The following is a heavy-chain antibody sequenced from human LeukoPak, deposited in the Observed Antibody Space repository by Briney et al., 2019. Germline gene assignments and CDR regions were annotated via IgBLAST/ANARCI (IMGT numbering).Heavy chain of an antibody. V-gene: IGHV1-18*01. Sequence: ASVKVSCKASGYTFTNYGISWVRQAPGQGLEWMGWISANNGNTNYAQKFQGRVTMTTDTSTSTAYMEVRSLRSDDTAVYYCAREGDGIVATTGWFDPLGQGTLVTVSS. CDR3: AREGDGIVATTGWFDP. D-gene: IGHD5-12*01. CDR2: ISANNGNT. J-gene: IGHJ5*02. CDR1: GYTFTNYG.